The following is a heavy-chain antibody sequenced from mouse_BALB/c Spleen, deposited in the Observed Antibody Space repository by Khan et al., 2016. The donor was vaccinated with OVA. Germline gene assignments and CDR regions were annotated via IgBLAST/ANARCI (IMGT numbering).Heavy chain of an antibody. CDR3: ARNQGGYYGSSEGFAY. J-gene: IGHJ3*01. CDR1: GFSFNNYG. CDR2: IWSGGIT. V-gene: IGHV2-4-1*01. Sequence: VQLQESGPGLVQPSQSLSITCTVSGFSFNNYGVHWVRQSPGKGLEWLGVIWSGGITDYNAAFITRMSTSKDNTTTNVFFKLNSPQADDNAIYYCARNQGGYYGSSEGFAYWGQGTLVTVSA. D-gene: IGHD1-1*01.